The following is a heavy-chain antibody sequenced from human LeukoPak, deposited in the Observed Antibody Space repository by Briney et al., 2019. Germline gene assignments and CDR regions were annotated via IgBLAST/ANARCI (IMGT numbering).Heavy chain of an antibody. V-gene: IGHV3-53*01. CDR2: IYSGGST. D-gene: IGHD5-18*01. CDR3: ARVGRDTAYYDY. CDR1: GFTFSSYE. J-gene: IGHJ4*02. Sequence: GGSLRLSCAASGFTFSSYEMNWVRQAPGKGLEWVSVIYSGGSTYYADSVKGRFTISRDNSKNTLYLQMNSLRAEDTAVYYCARVGRDTAYYDYWGQGTLVTVSS.